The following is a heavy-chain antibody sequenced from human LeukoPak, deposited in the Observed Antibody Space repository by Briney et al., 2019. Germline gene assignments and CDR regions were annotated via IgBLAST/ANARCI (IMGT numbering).Heavy chain of an antibody. D-gene: IGHD3-22*01. CDR2: ISGSGGST. J-gene: IGHJ4*02. CDR1: GFTFSSYA. Sequence: GGSLRLSCAASGFTFSSYAMSWVRQAPGKGLEWVSAISGSGGSTYYADSVKGRFTISRDNAKNTLYLQMNSLRAEDTAVYYCARDFLIYYYDSWDYFDYWGQGTLVTVPS. V-gene: IGHV3-23*01. CDR3: ARDFLIYYYDSWDYFDY.